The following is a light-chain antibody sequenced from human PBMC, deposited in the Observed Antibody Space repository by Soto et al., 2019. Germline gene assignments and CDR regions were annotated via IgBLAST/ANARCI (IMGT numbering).Light chain of an antibody. CDR2: GSS. CDR3: LQHNTLPWT. CDR1: QDINNN. J-gene: IGKJ1*01. V-gene: IGKV1-17*03. Sequence: DTQMTQSPTAMSASVRDRVTITCRSSQDINNNLAWFQQKPGKVPERLLSGSSNLQSGVPSRFSGSGSGTEFTLTISSLQPEDFAPYYCLQHNTLPWTLGQGTKVEIK.